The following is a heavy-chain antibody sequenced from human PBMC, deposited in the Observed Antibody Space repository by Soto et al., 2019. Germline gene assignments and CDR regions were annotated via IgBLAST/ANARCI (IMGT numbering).Heavy chain of an antibody. J-gene: IGHJ6*02. D-gene: IGHD2-8*02. CDR3: ARGNPLTDAGVDV. CDR1: GYTFIDFA. CDR2: MNAKSGDT. Sequence: ASVKVSCKAPGYTFIDFAINWLRQAAGQGPEWMGWMNAKSGDTFSAQRLQGKFNMTWDTSLSTAYMEVGSLTSDDAAIYYCARGNPLTDAGVDVWGQGTPVTVSS. V-gene: IGHV1-8*01.